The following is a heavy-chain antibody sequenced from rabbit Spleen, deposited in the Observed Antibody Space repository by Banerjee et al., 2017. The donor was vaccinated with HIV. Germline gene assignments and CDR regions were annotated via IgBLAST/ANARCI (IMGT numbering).Heavy chain of an antibody. V-gene: IGHV1S7*01. CDR1: GFTLSNYY. CDR3: ARDGAGGSYFAL. Sequence: HLKESGGGLVQPGGSLKLSCKASGFTLSNYYMNWVRQAPGKGLEWIGYIDPVFGITYYANWVNGRFSISRENAQNTVFLQMTSLTAADTATYFCARDGAGGSYFALWGPGTLAPS. J-gene: IGHJ4*01. CDR2: IDPVFGIT. D-gene: IGHD8-1*01.